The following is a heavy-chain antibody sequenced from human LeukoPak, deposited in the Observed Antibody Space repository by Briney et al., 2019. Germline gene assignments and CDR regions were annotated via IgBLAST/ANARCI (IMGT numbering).Heavy chain of an antibody. V-gene: IGHV3-48*03. CDR2: ISSSGSTI. Sequence: GGSLRLSCAASGFIFSGYEMNWVRPAPGKGREYISYISSSGSTIYYGDSVKGRFTISRDNAKSSLYLQMNSLRAEDTAVYYCARPYDSSGYFSLGYWGQGTLVTVSS. J-gene: IGHJ4*02. D-gene: IGHD3-22*01. CDR3: ARPYDSSGYFSLGY. CDR1: GFIFSGYE.